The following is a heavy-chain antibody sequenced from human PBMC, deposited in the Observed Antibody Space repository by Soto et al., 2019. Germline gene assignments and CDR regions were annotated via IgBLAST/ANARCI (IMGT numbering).Heavy chain of an antibody. V-gene: IGHV4-34*01. CDR2: INHSGST. CDR1: GGSISGYY. D-gene: IGHD2-2*01. CDR3: AKVPQSRDLDWFDP. Sequence: PSETLSLTCTVSGGSISGYYWSWIRQPPGKGLEWIGDINHSGSTNYNPSLKSRVTISVDTSKKQFSLKLSSVTAADTAVYYCAKVPQSRDLDWFDPWGQGTLVTVSS. J-gene: IGHJ5*02.